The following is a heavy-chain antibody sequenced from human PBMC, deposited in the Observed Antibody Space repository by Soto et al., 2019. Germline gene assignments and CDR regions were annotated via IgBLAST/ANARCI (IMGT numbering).Heavy chain of an antibody. V-gene: IGHV3-23*01. CDR2: ISGSGGST. J-gene: IGHJ6*02. D-gene: IGHD3-3*01. Sequence: GGSLRLSCAASGFTFSSYAMSWVRLAPGKGLEWVSAISGSGGSTYYADSVKGRFTISRDNSKNTLYLQMNSLRAEDTAVYYCAKDPARYDFWSGYYGSFYGMDVWGQGTTVTVSS. CDR1: GFTFSSYA. CDR3: AKDPARYDFWSGYYGSFYGMDV.